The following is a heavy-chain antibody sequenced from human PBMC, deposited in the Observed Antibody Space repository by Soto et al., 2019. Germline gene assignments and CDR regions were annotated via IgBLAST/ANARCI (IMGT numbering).Heavy chain of an antibody. CDR2: IYYSGST. CDR1: GGSISSYY. J-gene: IGHJ4*02. D-gene: IGHD3-10*02. CDR3: ARETDYVRSYFDY. Sequence: PSETLSLTCTVSGGSISSYYWSWIRQPPGKGLEWIGYIYYSGSTNYDPSLKSRVTISVDTSKNQFSLKLSSVTAADTAVYYCARETDYVRSYFDYWGQGTLVTVSS. V-gene: IGHV4-59*12.